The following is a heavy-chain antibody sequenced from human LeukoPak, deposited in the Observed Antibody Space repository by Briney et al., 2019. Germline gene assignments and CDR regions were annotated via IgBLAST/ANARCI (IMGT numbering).Heavy chain of an antibody. CDR2: ISSSGSTI. CDR1: GFTFSDYY. D-gene: IGHD3-9*01. CDR3: ASDPFLFDRNIYYYYGMDV. V-gene: IGHV3-11*01. Sequence: GGSLRLSCAASGFTFSDYYMSWIRQAPGKGLEWVSYISSSGSTIYYADSVKGRFTISRDNAKNSLYLQMNSLRAEDTAVYYCASDPFLFDRNIYYYYGMDVWGQGTTVTVSS. J-gene: IGHJ6*02.